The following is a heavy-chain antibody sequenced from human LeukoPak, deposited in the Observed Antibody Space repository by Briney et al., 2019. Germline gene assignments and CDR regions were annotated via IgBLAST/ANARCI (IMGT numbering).Heavy chain of an antibody. CDR2: IYYSGST. CDR1: GGSISNSSYY. Sequence: PSETPSLTCTVSGGSISNSSYYWGWIRQPPGKGLEWIGSIYYSGSTYYNPSLKSRVTISVDTSKNQFSLKLSSVTAADTAVYYCARRRAMIVVSYGFDPWGQGTLVTVSS. CDR3: ARRRAMIVVSYGFDP. D-gene: IGHD3-22*01. V-gene: IGHV4-39*01. J-gene: IGHJ5*02.